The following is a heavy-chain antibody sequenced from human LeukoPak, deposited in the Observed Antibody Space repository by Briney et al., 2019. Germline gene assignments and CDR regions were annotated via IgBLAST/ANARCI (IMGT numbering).Heavy chain of an antibody. D-gene: IGHD3-9*01. CDR2: IIPIFGTA. V-gene: IGHV1-69*13. CDR1: GGTFSSYA. CDR3: ARGEFSFDWLLYRSGINYYYYYMDV. J-gene: IGHJ6*03. Sequence: GASVKVSCKASGGTFSSYAISWVRQAPGQGLEWMGGIIPIFGTADYAQKFQGRVTITADESTSTAYMELSSLRSEDTAVYYCARGEFSFDWLLYRSGINYYYYYMDVWGKGTTVTISS.